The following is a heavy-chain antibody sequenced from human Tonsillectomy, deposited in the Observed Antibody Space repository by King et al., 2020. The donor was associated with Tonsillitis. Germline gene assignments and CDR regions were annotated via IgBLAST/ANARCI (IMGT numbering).Heavy chain of an antibody. V-gene: IGHV1-58*01. Sequence: QLVESGPEVKKPGTSVKVSCKASGFTFTSSAVQWVRQARGQRLEWIGWIVVGSGNTNYAQKFQERVTITRDMSTSTAYMELSRLRSEDTAVYYCAAANEFCGGDCYSFDPWGQGTLVTVSS. D-gene: IGHD2-21*02. CDR2: IVVGSGNT. CDR1: GFTFTSSA. CDR3: AAANEFCGGDCYSFDP. J-gene: IGHJ5*02.